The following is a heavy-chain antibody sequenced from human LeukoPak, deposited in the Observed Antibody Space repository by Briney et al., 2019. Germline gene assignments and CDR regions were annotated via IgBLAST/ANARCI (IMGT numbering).Heavy chain of an antibody. D-gene: IGHD6-13*01. V-gene: IGHV3-7*01. J-gene: IGHJ4*02. CDR2: IKQDGSEK. CDR3: ARDRPGYTSSWYSPFDY. Sequence: PGGSLRLSCAASGFTFSSYWMSWVRQAPGKGLEWAANIKQDGSEKYYVDSVKGRFTISRDNAKNSLYLQMNRLRADDTAVYYCARDRPGYTSSWYSPFDYWGQGTLVTVSS. CDR1: GFTFSSYW.